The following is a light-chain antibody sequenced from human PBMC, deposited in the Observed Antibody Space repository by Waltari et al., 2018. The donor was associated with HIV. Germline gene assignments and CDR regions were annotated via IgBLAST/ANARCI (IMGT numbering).Light chain of an antibody. Sequence: QSALTQPASVSGSPGQSITISCTGTSRAVGSYNLVSWYQQTPGKAPKLMIYEVSKRPSGVSNRFSGSKSGNTASLTISGLQAEDEADYYCCSYAGSSTVVFGGGTKLTVL. CDR1: SRAVGSYNL. J-gene: IGLJ2*01. CDR2: EVS. CDR3: CSYAGSSTVV. V-gene: IGLV2-23*02.